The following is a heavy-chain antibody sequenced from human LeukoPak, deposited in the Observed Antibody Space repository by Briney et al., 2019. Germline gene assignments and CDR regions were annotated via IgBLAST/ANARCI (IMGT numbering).Heavy chain of an antibody. D-gene: IGHD6-19*01. J-gene: IGHJ4*02. CDR1: GFTFSSYW. Sequence: GGSLRLSCAASGFTFSSYWMSWVRQAPGNGLEWVANIKQDGSEKYYVDSVKGRFTISRDNAKNSLYLQMDSLRAEDTAVYYCAREEAGKGNGTIDYWGQGTLVTVSS. V-gene: IGHV3-7*01. CDR3: AREEAGKGNGTIDY. CDR2: IKQDGSEK.